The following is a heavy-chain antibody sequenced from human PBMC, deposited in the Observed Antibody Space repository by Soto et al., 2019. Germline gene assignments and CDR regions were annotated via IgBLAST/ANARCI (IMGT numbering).Heavy chain of an antibody. J-gene: IGHJ4*02. CDR2: INTSGGT. Sequence: EVQLLESGGDLVQPGGSLRLSCTAAGFTFPTYAMSWVRQAPGKGLEWVSAINTSGGTYYAPSVKGRFTISRDNSKDTLYLQMNSLRAEDTAVYYCAKRDLVDASPRNFDYWGQGTLVTVSS. D-gene: IGHD3-10*01. CDR1: GFTFPTYA. V-gene: IGHV3-23*01. CDR3: AKRDLVDASPRNFDY.